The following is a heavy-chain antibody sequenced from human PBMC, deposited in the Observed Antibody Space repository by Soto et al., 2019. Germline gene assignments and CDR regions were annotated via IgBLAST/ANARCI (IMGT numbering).Heavy chain of an antibody. Sequence: VQLLESGGGLVQPGGSLRLSCAASGFTFSSYAMCWVRQAPGKGLEWVSAIRGSGGSTYYADSVEGRSSISRDNSKNTLNLQMNSLRAEDTAVYYGAKDSLDDYYDSSGYVYWGQGALVTVSS. CDR3: AKDSLDDYYDSSGYVY. CDR2: IRGSGGST. V-gene: IGHV3-23*01. D-gene: IGHD3-22*01. J-gene: IGHJ4*02. CDR1: GFTFSSYA.